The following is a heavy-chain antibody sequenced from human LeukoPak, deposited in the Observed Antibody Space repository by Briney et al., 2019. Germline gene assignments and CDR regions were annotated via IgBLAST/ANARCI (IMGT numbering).Heavy chain of an antibody. CDR3: ARSVYFDWLSLN. CDR2: INPNSGGT. V-gene: IGHV1-2*02. Sequence: GASVKVSCKASGYTFTGYYMHWVRQAPGQGLEWMGWINPNSGGTNYAQKFRGRVTMTRDTSISTAYMELSRLRSDDTAVYYCARSVYFDWLSLNWGQGTLVTVSS. CDR1: GYTFTGYY. D-gene: IGHD3-9*01. J-gene: IGHJ4*02.